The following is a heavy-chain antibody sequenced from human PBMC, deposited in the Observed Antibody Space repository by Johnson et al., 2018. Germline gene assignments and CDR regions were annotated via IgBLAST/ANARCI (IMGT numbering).Heavy chain of an antibody. CDR1: GGTFSSYT. CDR3: ARDPSRDLYYYDGRDG. V-gene: IGHV1-69*04. CDR2: IIPILGIA. J-gene: IGHJ6*04. Sequence: QVQLVQSGAEVKKPGSSVKVSCKASGGTFSSYTISWVRQAPGQGLEWMGRIIPILGIANYAQKFQGRVTITADKSTSTAYMELSSLRYADPAVYYCARDPSRDLYYYDGRDGWGKGTTVTVS.